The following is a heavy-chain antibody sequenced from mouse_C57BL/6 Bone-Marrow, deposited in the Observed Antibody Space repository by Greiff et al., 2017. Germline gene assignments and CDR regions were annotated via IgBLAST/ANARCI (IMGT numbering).Heavy chain of an antibody. CDR1: GYTFTDYE. V-gene: IGHV1-15*01. J-gene: IGHJ3*01. Sequence: VQGVESGAELVRPGASVTLSCKASGYTFTDYEMHWVKQTPVHGLEWIGAIDPETGGTAYNQKFKGKAILTADKSSSTAYMELRSLTSEDSAVYYCTRCDDGYYLFAYWGQGTLVTVSA. CDR2: IDPETGGT. CDR3: TRCDDGYYLFAY. D-gene: IGHD2-3*01.